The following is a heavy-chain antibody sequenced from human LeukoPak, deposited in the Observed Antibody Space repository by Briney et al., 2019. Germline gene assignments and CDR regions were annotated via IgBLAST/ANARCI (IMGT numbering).Heavy chain of an antibody. CDR2: ISGSGGST. D-gene: IGHD5-18*01. J-gene: IGHJ4*02. V-gene: IGHV3-23*01. Sequence: GGSLRLSCAASGFTFSSYAMSWVRQAPGKGLEWVSAISGSGGSTYYADSVKGRFTISRDNAENSLYLQMNSLRVEDTAFYYCARDLAYSRLDYWGQGMLVTVSS. CDR3: ARDLAYSRLDY. CDR1: GFTFSSYA.